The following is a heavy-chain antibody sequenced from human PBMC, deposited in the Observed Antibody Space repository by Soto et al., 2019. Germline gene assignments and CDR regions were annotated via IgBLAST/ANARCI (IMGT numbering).Heavy chain of an antibody. J-gene: IGHJ6*02. D-gene: IGHD3-3*01. Sequence: EVQLLESGGGLVQPGGSLRLSCAASEFTFSSYAMTWVRQAPGKGLEWVASIADSGGSTYYADSVKGRLTISRDNSENTVHLQMNGLSAEVTAIYYCVKDWSGDKCPCMDVWGQGTTVTLSS. V-gene: IGHV3-23*01. CDR2: IADSGGST. CDR1: EFTFSSYA. CDR3: VKDWSGDKCPCMDV.